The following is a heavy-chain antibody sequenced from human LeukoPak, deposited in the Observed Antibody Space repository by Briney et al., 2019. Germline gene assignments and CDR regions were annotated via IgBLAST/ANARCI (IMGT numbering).Heavy chain of an antibody. CDR1: GFTVTNNY. J-gene: IGHJ5*02. D-gene: IGHD1-26*01. CDR2: ISGGGSI. V-gene: IGHV3-66*01. Sequence: GGSLRLSCAASGFTVTNNYMSWVRQAPGKGLEWVSIISGGGSIYYADSVKGRFTISRDNSKNTVFLRMNSLRAEDTAVYYCARDLSSVGLRNWFDPWGQGTLVTVSS. CDR3: ARDLSSVGLRNWFDP.